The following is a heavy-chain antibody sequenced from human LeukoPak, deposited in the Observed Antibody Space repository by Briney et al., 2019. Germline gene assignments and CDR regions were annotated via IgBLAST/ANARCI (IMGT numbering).Heavy chain of an antibody. CDR2: IIPIFGTA. CDR1: GGTFSSYA. Sequence: SVKVSCKAFGGTFSSYAISWVRQAPGQGLEWMGGIIPIFGTANYAQKFQGRVTITADKSTSTVYMELSSLRSEDTAVYYCARVKSSGWSKTTYADYWGQGTLVTVSS. CDR3: ARVKSSGWSKTTYADY. D-gene: IGHD6-19*01. J-gene: IGHJ4*02. V-gene: IGHV1-69*06.